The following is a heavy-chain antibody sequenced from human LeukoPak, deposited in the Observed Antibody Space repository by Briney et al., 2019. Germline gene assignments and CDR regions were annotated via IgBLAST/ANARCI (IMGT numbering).Heavy chain of an antibody. CDR3: ARELKVGNTGYYLDY. Sequence: SETLSLTCTVSGDSISKYYWSWIRQPPGKGLEWIGYIYYSGSTDYNPSLKSRVAMSVDTSKNQFSLKLTSVTAADTALYYCARELKVGNTGYYLDYWGQGTLVTVSP. D-gene: IGHD2/OR15-2a*01. CDR2: IYYSGST. V-gene: IGHV4-59*01. CDR1: GDSISKYY. J-gene: IGHJ4*02.